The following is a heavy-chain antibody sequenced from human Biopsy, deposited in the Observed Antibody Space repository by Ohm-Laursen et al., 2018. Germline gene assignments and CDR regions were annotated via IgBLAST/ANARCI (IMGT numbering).Heavy chain of an antibody. CDR1: GFTFSSYA. Sequence: GSLRLSCSASGFTFSSYAMTWFRQAPGKGLEWVSTISGNSDIIYDTDSVKGRFTISRDNSKNTLYLQMNSLRADGTAVYYCALAAAQTVTHFDYWGQGTQVTVSS. CDR3: ALAAAQTVTHFDY. V-gene: IGHV3-23*01. J-gene: IGHJ4*02. D-gene: IGHD4-17*01. CDR2: ISGNSDII.